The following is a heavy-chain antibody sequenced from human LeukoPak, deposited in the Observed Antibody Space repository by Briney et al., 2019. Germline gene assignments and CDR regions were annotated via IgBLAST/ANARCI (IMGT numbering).Heavy chain of an antibody. CDR2: IYYSGST. CDR1: GGSIRSGSHY. CDR3: AKRDDSGGNLVDL. J-gene: IGHJ4*02. Sequence: PSETLSLTCTVSGGSIRSGSHYWAWIRQPPGKGLEWIGSIYYSGSTYYNPSLENRVTISIDTSKNHFFLKLSSLSAADTSVYYCAKRDDSGGNLVDLWGQGTLVTVS. V-gene: IGHV4-39*02. D-gene: IGHD3-22*01.